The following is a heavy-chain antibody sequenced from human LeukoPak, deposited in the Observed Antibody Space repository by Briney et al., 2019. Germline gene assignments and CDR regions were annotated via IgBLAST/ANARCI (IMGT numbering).Heavy chain of an antibody. J-gene: IGHJ3*02. CDR2: INQDGSAK. CDR1: GFTFSSYS. V-gene: IGHV3-7*01. CDR3: ARDNWALDI. Sequence: PGGSLRLSCAASGFTFSSYSMNWVRQAPGKGLEWVAKINQDGSAKYYVDSVKGRFTISRDNGKNSLYLQMNSLTAEDTAVYYCARDNWALDIWGQGTMVTVSS.